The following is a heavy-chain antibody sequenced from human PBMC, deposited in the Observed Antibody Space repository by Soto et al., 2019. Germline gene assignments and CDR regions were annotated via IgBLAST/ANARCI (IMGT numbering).Heavy chain of an antibody. J-gene: IGHJ4*02. CDR1: GYTFTSNA. CDR2: INGGDANT. Sequence: ASVKVSCKASGYTFTSNAIHWMRQAPGQRLEWMGWINGGDANTQYSQNFQGRVTLSRDTSATTAYMELSSLRSEDTAVYYCARGFDGPADYWGQGTLVTVSS. D-gene: IGHD3-10*01. V-gene: IGHV1-3*01. CDR3: ARGFDGPADY.